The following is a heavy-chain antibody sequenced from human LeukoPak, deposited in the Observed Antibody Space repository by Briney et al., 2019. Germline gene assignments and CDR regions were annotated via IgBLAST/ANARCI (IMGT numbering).Heavy chain of an antibody. CDR3: ARPPARYSYGYYFDY. CDR1: GYTFTSYY. J-gene: IGHJ4*02. D-gene: IGHD5-18*01. V-gene: IGHV1-46*01. Sequence: ASVTVSFKASGYTFTSYYMHWVRQAPGQGLEWMGIINPSGGSTSYAQKFQGRVTMTRDTSTSTVYMELSSLRSEDTAVYYCARPPARYSYGYYFDYWGQGTLVTVSS. CDR2: INPSGGST.